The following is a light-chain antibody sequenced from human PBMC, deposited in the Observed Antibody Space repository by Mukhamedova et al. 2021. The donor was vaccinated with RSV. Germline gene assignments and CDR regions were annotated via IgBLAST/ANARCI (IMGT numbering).Light chain of an antibody. V-gene: IGKV1-27*01. CDR2: SAA. CDR3: QRYNSVSPT. J-gene: IGKJ3*01. Sequence: WYQRRVHGKSPTLLIHSAAILQTGVPSRFSGSASGTEFTLTISSLQPADVAIYYCQRYNSVSPTFGPGTKVDL.